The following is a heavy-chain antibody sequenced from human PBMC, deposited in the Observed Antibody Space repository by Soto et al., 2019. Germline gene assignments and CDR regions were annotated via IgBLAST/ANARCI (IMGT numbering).Heavy chain of an antibody. Sequence: GGSLRLSCAASGFTFSSYAMSWVRQAPGKGLEWVSAISGSGGSTYYADSVKGRFTISRDNSKNTLYLQMNSLRAEDTAVYYCAKPPLLYCSSTSCSPNWFDPWGQGTLVTVSS. CDR2: ISGSGGST. CDR1: GFTFSSYA. CDR3: AKPPLLYCSSTSCSPNWFDP. J-gene: IGHJ5*02. V-gene: IGHV3-23*01. D-gene: IGHD2-2*01.